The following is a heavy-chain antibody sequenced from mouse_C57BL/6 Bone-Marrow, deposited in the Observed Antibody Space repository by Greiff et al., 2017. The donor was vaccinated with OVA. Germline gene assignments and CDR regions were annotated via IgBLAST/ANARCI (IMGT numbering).Heavy chain of an antibody. CDR2: IYPGDGDT. V-gene: IGHV1-80*01. D-gene: IGHD4-1*01. J-gene: IGHJ4*01. Sequence: VKLMESGAELVKPGASVKISCKASGYAFSSYWMNWVKQRPGKGLEWIGQIYPGDGDTNYNGKFKGKATLTADKSSSTAYMQLSSLTSEDSAVYFCARSPNWDVEAMDYWGQGTSVTVSS. CDR1: GYAFSSYW. CDR3: ARSPNWDVEAMDY.